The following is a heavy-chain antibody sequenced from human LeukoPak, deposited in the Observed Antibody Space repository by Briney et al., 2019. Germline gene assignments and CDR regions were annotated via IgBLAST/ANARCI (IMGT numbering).Heavy chain of an antibody. CDR2: INHSGST. Sequence: PSETLSLTCAVYGGSFSGYYWSWIRQPPGKGLEWIGEINHSGSTNYNPSLKSRVTISVDTSKNQFSLKLSSVTAADTAVYYCARALRYFDWLLSINWFDPWGQGTLVTVSS. V-gene: IGHV4-34*01. CDR1: GGSFSGYY. D-gene: IGHD3-9*01. CDR3: ARALRYFDWLLSINWFDP. J-gene: IGHJ5*02.